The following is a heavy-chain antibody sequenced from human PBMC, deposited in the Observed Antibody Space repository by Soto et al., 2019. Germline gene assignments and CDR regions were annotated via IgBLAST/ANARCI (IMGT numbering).Heavy chain of an antibody. D-gene: IGHD3-3*01. V-gene: IGHV2-26*01. Sequence: QVTLKESGPVLVKPTETLTLTCTVSGFSLSNARMGVSWIRQPPGKALEWLAHIFSNDEKSYSTSLKSRLTISKDTSKSQVVLTMTNMDPVDTATYYCARIVYFWSGYYGDAVNWFDPWGQGTLVTVSS. CDR3: ARIVYFWSGYYGDAVNWFDP. J-gene: IGHJ5*02. CDR1: GFSLSNARMG. CDR2: IFSNDEK.